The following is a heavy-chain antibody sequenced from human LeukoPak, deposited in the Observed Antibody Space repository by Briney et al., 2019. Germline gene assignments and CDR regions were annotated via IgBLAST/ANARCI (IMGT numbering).Heavy chain of an antibody. Sequence: SETLSLTCAVYGGSFSGYYWSWIRQPPGKGLEWIGEINHSGSTNYNPSLKSRVTISVDTSKNQFSLKLSSVTAADTAVYHCARGRFYSSSWYAYDYWGQGTLVTVSS. V-gene: IGHV4-34*01. CDR2: INHSGST. CDR3: ARGRFYSSSWYAYDY. D-gene: IGHD6-13*01. CDR1: GGSFSGYY. J-gene: IGHJ4*02.